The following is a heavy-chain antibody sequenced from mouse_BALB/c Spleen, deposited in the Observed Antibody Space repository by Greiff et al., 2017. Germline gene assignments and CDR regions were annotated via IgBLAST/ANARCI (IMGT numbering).Heavy chain of an antibody. CDR1: GYTFSSYW. CDR3: ASLAPWFAY. Sequence: QVQLQQSGAELMKPGASVKISCKATGYTFSSYWIEWVKQRPGHGLEWIGEILTGSGSTNYNEKFKGKATFTADTSSNTAYMQLSSLTSEDSAVYYCASLAPWFAYWGQGTLVTVSA. V-gene: IGHV1-9*01. J-gene: IGHJ3*01. CDR2: ILTGSGST.